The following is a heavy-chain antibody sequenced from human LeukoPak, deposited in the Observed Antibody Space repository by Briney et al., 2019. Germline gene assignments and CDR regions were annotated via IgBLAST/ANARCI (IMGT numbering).Heavy chain of an antibody. Sequence: PSETLSLTCTVSGGSISSYYWSWIRQPPGKGLEWIGYIYHSGSTYYNPSLKSRVTISVDRSKNQFSLKLSSVTAADTAVYYCARVSGTMVRGVIYFDYWGQGTLVTVSS. CDR2: IYHSGST. CDR3: ARVSGTMVRGVIYFDY. D-gene: IGHD3-10*01. V-gene: IGHV4-59*12. J-gene: IGHJ4*02. CDR1: GGSISSYY.